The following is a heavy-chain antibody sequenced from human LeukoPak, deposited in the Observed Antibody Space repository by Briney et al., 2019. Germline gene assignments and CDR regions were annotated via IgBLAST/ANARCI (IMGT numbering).Heavy chain of an antibody. CDR2: INPSGGST. D-gene: IGHD1-7*01. V-gene: IGHV1-46*01. CDR1: GYTFTSYY. CDR3: ARDRRTPGTLDDY. Sequence: ASVKVSCKASGYTFTSYYIHWVRQAPGQGLEWMGLINPSGGSTNYAQKLQGRVTMTRDTSTSTVYMELSSLRSEDTAVYYCARDRRTPGTLDDYWGQGTLVTVSS. J-gene: IGHJ4*02.